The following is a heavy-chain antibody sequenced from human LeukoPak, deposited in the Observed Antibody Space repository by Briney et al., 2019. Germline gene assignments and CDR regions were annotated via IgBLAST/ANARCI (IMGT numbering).Heavy chain of an antibody. D-gene: IGHD7-27*01. CDR2: IKKDGSEE. J-gene: IGHJ6*02. CDR3: ATYKNWVAGDV. Sequence: QPGGSLRLSCAASGFTFSDYWMTWVRQAPGKGPEWVANIKKDGSEEHYVDSVKGRFTVSRDNAQNSLFLQMNSLRVEDTAVYYCATYKNWVAGDVWGQGTTVSASS. CDR1: GFTFSDYW. V-gene: IGHV3-7*01.